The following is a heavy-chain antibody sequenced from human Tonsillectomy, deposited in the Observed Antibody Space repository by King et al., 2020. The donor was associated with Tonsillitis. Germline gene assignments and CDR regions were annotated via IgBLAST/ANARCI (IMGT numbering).Heavy chain of an antibody. CDR1: GGTFSSYA. V-gene: IGHV1-69*01. Sequence: VQLVESGAEVKKPGSSVKVSCKASGGTFSSYAISWVRQAPGQGLEWMGGIIPIFGTANNAQKFQGRVTITADESTSTAYMELSSLRSEDTAVYYCARDPVDIAMGNYYYYYGMDVWGQGTTVTVSS. J-gene: IGHJ6*02. CDR3: ARDPVDIAMGNYYYYYGMDV. CDR2: IIPIFGTA. D-gene: IGHD5-18*01.